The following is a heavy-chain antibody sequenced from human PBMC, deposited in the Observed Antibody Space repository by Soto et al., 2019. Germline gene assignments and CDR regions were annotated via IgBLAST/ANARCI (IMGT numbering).Heavy chain of an antibody. Sequence: SETLSLTCAVYGGSFSGYYWSWIRQPPGKGLEWIGEINHSGSTNYNPSLKSRVTISVDTSKNQFSLKLSSVTAADTAVYYCAFRDYWLLGDAFDIWGQGTMVT. D-gene: IGHD3-9*01. J-gene: IGHJ3*02. CDR1: GGSFSGYY. CDR2: INHSGST. CDR3: AFRDYWLLGDAFDI. V-gene: IGHV4-34*01.